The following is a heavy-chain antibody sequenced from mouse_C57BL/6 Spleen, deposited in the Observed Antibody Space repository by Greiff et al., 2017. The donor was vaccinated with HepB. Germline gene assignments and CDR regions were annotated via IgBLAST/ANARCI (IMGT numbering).Heavy chain of an antibody. V-gene: IGHV5-4*01. CDR3: ARDDDAYAMDY. J-gene: IGHJ4*01. CDR2: ISDGGSYT. D-gene: IGHD2-3*01. CDR1: GFTFSSYA. Sequence: EVKLVESGGGLVKPGGSLKLSCAASGFTFSSYAMSWVRQTPEKRLEWVATISDGGSYTYYPDNVKGRFTISRDNAKNILYLQMSHLKSEDTAMYYCARDDDAYAMDYGGQGTSVTVSS.